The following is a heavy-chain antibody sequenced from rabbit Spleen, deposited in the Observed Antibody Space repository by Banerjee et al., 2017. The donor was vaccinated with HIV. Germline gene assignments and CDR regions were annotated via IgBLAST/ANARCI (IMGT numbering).Heavy chain of an antibody. Sequence: QGQLVESGGDLVQPEGSLTLTCTASGFSFTIKYIMCWVRQAPGKGLEWIGCIDAGSSGFTYFATWAKGRFAISKTSSTTVTLQMTRLTAADTATYFCARDTSSSFSSYGMDLWGPGTLVTVS. V-gene: IGHV1S45*01. CDR3: ARDTSSSFSSYGMDL. CDR2: IDAGSSGFT. CDR1: GFSFTIKYI. J-gene: IGHJ6*01. D-gene: IGHD1-1*01.